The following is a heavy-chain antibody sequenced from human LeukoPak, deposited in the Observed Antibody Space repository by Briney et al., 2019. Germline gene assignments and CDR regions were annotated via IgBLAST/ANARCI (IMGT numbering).Heavy chain of an antibody. CDR1: GGTFSNYA. CDR3: ARILSSSWYEYFHH. Sequence: SLKVSCKASGGTFSNYAISWVRQAPGPGLEWMGAIIPIFGTANYAQKFQGRVTSTADESTSTAYMELSSLRSEDTAVYYCARILSSSWYEYFHHWGQGTLVTVSS. D-gene: IGHD6-19*01. V-gene: IGHV1-69*13. CDR2: IIPIFGTA. J-gene: IGHJ1*01.